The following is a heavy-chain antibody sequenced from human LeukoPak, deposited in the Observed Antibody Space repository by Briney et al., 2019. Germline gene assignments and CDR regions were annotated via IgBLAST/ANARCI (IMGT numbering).Heavy chain of an antibody. CDR1: GGTFSSYA. Sequence: RASVKVSCKASGGTFSSYAISWVRQATGQGLEWMGWMNPNSGSTGYAQKFQGRVTMTRNTSISTAYMELSSLRSEDTAVYYCARGDYGEQDYYYYYMDVWGKGTTVTISS. CDR2: MNPNSGST. V-gene: IGHV1-8*02. J-gene: IGHJ6*03. CDR3: ARGDYGEQDYYYYYMDV. D-gene: IGHD4/OR15-4a*01.